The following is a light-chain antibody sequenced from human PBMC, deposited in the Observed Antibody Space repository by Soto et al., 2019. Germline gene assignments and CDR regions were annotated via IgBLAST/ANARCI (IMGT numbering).Light chain of an antibody. J-gene: IGKJ3*01. CDR2: WAS. CDR3: QQYFSTPLT. Sequence: DIVMTQSPDSLAVSLGERATINCKSSQSVLYSSNNKNYLGWYQQKQGQPPKLLIYWASTRESGVPDRFSGSGSRTDFTLTISSLQAEDVAVYYCQQYFSTPLTFGPGTKVDIK. CDR1: QSVLYSSNNKNY. V-gene: IGKV4-1*01.